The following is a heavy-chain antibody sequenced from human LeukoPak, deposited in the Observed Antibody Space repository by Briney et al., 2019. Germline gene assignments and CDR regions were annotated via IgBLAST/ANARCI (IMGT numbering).Heavy chain of an antibody. CDR3: ASTLRGNYDILTGYYNVVDY. D-gene: IGHD3-9*01. CDR1: GGSFSGYY. Sequence: PSETLSLTCAVYGGSFSGYYWSWIRQPPGKGLEWIGEINHSGSTNYSPSLKSRVTISVDTSKNQFSLKLSSVTAADTAVYYCASTLRGNYDILTGYYNVVDYWGQGTLVTVSS. J-gene: IGHJ4*02. CDR2: INHSGST. V-gene: IGHV4-34*01.